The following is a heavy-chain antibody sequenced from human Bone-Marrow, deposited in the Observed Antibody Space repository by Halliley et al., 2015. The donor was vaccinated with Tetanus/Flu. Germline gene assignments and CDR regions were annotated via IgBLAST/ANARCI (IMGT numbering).Heavy chain of an antibody. Sequence: LRLSCTVSGGFIRSGGHYWSWIRQHPGKGLEWIGFIYYSGTTYYNKSLKSRVTISVGTSKNQFSLNLRSVTAADTAVYYCARGLHYYDRGDYFDYWGQGILVPVSS. CDR2: IYYSGTT. D-gene: IGHD3-22*01. V-gene: IGHV4-31*02. J-gene: IGHJ4*02. CDR3: ARGLHYYDRGDYFDY. CDR1: GGFIRSGGHY.